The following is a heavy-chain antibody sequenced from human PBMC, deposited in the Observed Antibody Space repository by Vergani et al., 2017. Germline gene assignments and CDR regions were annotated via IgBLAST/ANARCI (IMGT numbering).Heavy chain of an antibody. D-gene: IGHD1-26*01. CDR1: GDSIISRSYY. CDR3: ARLYSGSYYWFDP. V-gene: IGHV4-39*01. CDR2: IYYSGST. Sequence: QMQLQESGPGLVKASETLSLTCTVSGDSIISRSYYWGWIRQPPGKGLEWIGSIYYSGSTYYNPSLKSRVTISVDTSKNQFSLKLSSVTAADTAVYYCARLYSGSYYWFDPWGQGTLVTVSS. J-gene: IGHJ5*02.